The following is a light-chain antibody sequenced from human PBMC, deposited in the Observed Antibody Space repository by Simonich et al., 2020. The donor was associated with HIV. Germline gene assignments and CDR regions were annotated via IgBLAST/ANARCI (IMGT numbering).Light chain of an antibody. CDR1: QSVSSD. J-gene: IGKJ1*01. CDR2: DAS. CDR3: QQYDRSPTWT. Sequence: EIVMTQSPATLSVSPGERATLSCRASQSVSSDLAWYQQKPGQAPRLLIYDASNRATGIPARFSGRGSGTDFTLTISSLEPEDFAVYYCQQYDRSPTWTFGQGTKVEIK. V-gene: IGKV3D-15*01.